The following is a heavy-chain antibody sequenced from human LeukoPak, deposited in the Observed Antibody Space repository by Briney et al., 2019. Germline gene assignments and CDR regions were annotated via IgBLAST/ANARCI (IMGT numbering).Heavy chain of an antibody. CDR3: ARTVVPAAPDDY. Sequence: SETLSLTCAVYGGSFSGYYWSWIRQPPGKGPEWIGEINHSGSTNYNPSLKSRVTISVDTSKNQFSLKLSSVTAADTAVYYCARTVVPAAPDDYWGQGTLVTVSS. CDR1: GGSFSGYY. D-gene: IGHD2-2*01. CDR2: INHSGST. V-gene: IGHV4-34*01. J-gene: IGHJ4*02.